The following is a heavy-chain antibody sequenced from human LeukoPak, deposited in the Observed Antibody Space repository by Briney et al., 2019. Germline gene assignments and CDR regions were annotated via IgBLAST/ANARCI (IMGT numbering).Heavy chain of an antibody. Sequence: PGGSLRLSCAASGFTVSSNYMSWVRQAPGKGLEWVSVIYSGGSTYYADSVKGRFTISRDNSKNSLYLQMNSLRTEDTALYYCAKDILGYCSGGSCSKRGALDYWGQGTLVTVSS. CDR2: IYSGGST. CDR3: AKDILGYCSGGSCSKRGALDY. V-gene: IGHV3-53*05. J-gene: IGHJ4*02. CDR1: GFTVSSNY. D-gene: IGHD2-15*01.